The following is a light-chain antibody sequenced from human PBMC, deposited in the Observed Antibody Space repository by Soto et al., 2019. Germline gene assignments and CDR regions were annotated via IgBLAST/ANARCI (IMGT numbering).Light chain of an antibody. Sequence: DVQLTQSPSSLSGYVGDRVTITCRASQAIDNSLAWFQQKPGKGPQPLIYAASSLQSGVPSKFTVSGSGTDITRTITTLQPEDFGTSYYCHQYNMFPYTCLRGTRVGIK. CDR1: QAIDNS. CDR2: AAS. CDR3: HQYNMFPYT. V-gene: IGKV1-16*02. J-gene: IGKJ2*01.